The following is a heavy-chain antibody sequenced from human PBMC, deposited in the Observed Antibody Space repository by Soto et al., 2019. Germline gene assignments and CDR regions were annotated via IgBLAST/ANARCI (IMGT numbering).Heavy chain of an antibody. J-gene: IGHJ6*02. D-gene: IGHD2-2*01. CDR1: GFTFSSYA. CDR3: AKDKGIVVVPAAIVLDV. V-gene: IGHV3-23*01. Sequence: PVGSLRRSCAASGFTFSSYAMSWVRQAPGKGLEWVSAISGSGGSTYYADSVKGRFTISRDNSKNTLYLQMNSLRAEDTAVYYCAKDKGIVVVPAAIVLDVWGQGTTVTVSS. CDR2: ISGSGGST.